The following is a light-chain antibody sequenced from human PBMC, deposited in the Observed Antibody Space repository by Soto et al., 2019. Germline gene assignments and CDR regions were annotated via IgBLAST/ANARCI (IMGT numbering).Light chain of an antibody. Sequence: EVVLTQSPATLSLSPGERATVSCRASQSVRSYLAWYQQRPGQTPRVPICDASNRATGIPATFSASRSGTDLTVTTACLEPEGFAVYYCEQRSKWPLTFGGGAKVEIK. CDR3: EQRSKWPLT. CDR1: QSVRSY. J-gene: IGKJ4*01. V-gene: IGKV3-11*01. CDR2: DAS.